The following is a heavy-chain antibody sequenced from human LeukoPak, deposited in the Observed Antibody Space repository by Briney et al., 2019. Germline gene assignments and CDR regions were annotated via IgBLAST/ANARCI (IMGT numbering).Heavy chain of an antibody. D-gene: IGHD6-13*01. V-gene: IGHV4-59*01. CDR3: ATSGTWSSIDF. J-gene: IGHJ4*02. CDR2: IDYSGRT. CDR1: GGSINSYY. Sequence: SETLSLTCAISGGSINSYYWTWIRQSPGKGLEWMGQIDYSGRTNYKPFLESRVSMSIDMSRRQFSLTLTSVTAADTAVYFCATSGTWSSIDFWGQGTLVTVSS.